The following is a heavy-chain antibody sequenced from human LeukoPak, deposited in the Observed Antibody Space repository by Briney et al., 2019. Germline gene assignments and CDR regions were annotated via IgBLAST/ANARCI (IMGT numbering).Heavy chain of an antibody. CDR3: ARVHRPMVRGVIINSREFDP. V-gene: IGHV4-34*01. D-gene: IGHD3-10*01. CDR2: INHSGST. J-gene: IGHJ5*02. Sequence: PSETLSLTCAVYGGSFSGYYWSWIRQPPGKGLEWIGEINHSGSTNYNPSLKSRVTISVDTSKNQFSLKLSSVTAADTAVYYCARVHRPMVRGVIINSREFDPWGQGTLVTVSS. CDR1: GGSFSGYY.